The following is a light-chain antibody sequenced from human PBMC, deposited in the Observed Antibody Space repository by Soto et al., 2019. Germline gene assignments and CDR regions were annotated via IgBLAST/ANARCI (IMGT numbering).Light chain of an antibody. CDR3: SSYTSSSIDYV. Sequence: QSALTQPASVSGSPGQSITISCTGTGSDVGGYNYVSWYQQHPGKAPKLLIYEVSNRPSGVSDRFSGSKSGNTASLTISGLPAEDEADYCCSSYTSSSIDYVFGTGTKLTVL. J-gene: IGLJ1*01. V-gene: IGLV2-14*01. CDR1: GSDVGGYNY. CDR2: EVS.